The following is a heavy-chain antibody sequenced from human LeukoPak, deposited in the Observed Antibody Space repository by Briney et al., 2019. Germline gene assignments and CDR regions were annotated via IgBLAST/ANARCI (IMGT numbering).Heavy chain of an antibody. CDR3: ARDYYCSGGSCLYFDY. CDR2: MYYDGISK. D-gene: IGHD2-15*01. J-gene: IGHJ4*02. CDR1: GFIFSSYG. Sequence: PGGSLRLPCAASGFIFSSYGMHWVRQAPGKGLEWVAVMYYDGISKYYADSVKGRFTISRDNSNNTLYLQMNSLRVEDTAVYYCARDYYCSGGSCLYFDYWGQGALVTVSS. V-gene: IGHV3-33*01.